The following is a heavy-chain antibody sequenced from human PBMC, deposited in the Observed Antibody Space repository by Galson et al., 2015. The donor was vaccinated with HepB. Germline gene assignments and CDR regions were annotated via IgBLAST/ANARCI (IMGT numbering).Heavy chain of an antibody. CDR1: GYTFTGYY. CDR2: INPNSGGT. Sequence: SVKVSCKASGYTFTGYYMHWVRQAPGQGLEWMGWINPNSGGTNYAQKFQDRVTMTRDTSISTAYMELSRLTSDDTAVYYCARDVVFGVVLPNWFDPWGQGTLVTVSS. D-gene: IGHD3-3*01. J-gene: IGHJ5*02. CDR3: ARDVVFGVVLPNWFDP. V-gene: IGHV1-2*02.